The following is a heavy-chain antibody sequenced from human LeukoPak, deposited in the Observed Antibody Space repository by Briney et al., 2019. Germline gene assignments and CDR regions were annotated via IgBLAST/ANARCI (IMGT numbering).Heavy chain of an antibody. D-gene: IGHD3-10*01. Sequence: PSETLSLTCTVSGGSISSYDWSWIRQPPGKGLEWIGYIYYSGSTNYNPSLKSRVTVSVDTSKNQFSLKLSSVTAAGTAVYYCAREGRFGELLRVWGQGTLVTVSS. CDR2: IYYSGST. J-gene: IGHJ4*02. V-gene: IGHV4-59*01. CDR3: AREGRFGELLRV. CDR1: GGSISSYD.